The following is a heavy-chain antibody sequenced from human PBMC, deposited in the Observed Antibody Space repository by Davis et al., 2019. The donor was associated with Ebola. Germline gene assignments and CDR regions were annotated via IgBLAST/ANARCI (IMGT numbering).Heavy chain of an antibody. CDR1: GGSISSSSYY. CDR2: IYYSGST. J-gene: IGHJ4*02. V-gene: IGHV4-39*01. Sequence: SETLSLTCSVSGGSISSSSYYWGWLRQPPGKGLEWIGSIYYSGSTDYNPSLKSRVTISVDRTTNQFSLKLSSVTAADTAVYYCARHSGYYYFDSWGRGTLVTVSS. CDR3: ARHSGYYYFDS. D-gene: IGHD5-12*01.